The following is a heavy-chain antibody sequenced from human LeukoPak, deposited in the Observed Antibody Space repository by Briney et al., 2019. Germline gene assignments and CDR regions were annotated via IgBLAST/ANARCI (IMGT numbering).Heavy chain of an antibody. CDR2: IYYSGST. CDR3: ARGVGMIGHYFDY. V-gene: IGHV4-39*07. CDR1: GGSISSSSYY. D-gene: IGHD3-10*02. J-gene: IGHJ4*02. Sequence: SETLSLTCTVSGGSISSSSYYWGWIRQPPGKGLEWIGSIYYSGSTYYNPSLKSRVTISVDTSKNQFSLKLSSVTAADTAVYYCARGVGMIGHYFDYWGQGTLVTVSS.